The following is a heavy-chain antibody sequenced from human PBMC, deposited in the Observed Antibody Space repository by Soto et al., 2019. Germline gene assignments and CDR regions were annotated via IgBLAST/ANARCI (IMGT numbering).Heavy chain of an antibody. V-gene: IGHV1-8*01. Sequence: ASVKVSCKAPGYTFTSYDINWVRQATGQGLEWMGWMNPNSGNTGYAQKFQGRVTMTRNTSISTAYMELSSLRSEDTAVYYCATGRGYQLLSYYYYYGMDVWGQGTTVHVS. J-gene: IGHJ6*02. CDR1: GYTFTSYD. CDR3: ATGRGYQLLSYYYYYGMDV. CDR2: MNPNSGNT. D-gene: IGHD2-2*01.